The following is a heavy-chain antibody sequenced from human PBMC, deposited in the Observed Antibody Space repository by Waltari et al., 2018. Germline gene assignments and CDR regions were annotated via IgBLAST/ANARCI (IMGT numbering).Heavy chain of an antibody. V-gene: IGHV1-69*08. Sequence: QVQLVQSGAEVKKPGSSVKVSCKASGGTFSSYAISWVRQAPGQGLEWMGRIIHIFGTANDAQKFQGRVTITADKTTRTAYMELSSLRSEDTAVYYCARDTVTTLREGLFDYWGQGTLVTVSS. D-gene: IGHD4-4*01. J-gene: IGHJ4*02. CDR3: ARDTVTTLREGLFDY. CDR1: GGTFSSYA. CDR2: IIHIFGTA.